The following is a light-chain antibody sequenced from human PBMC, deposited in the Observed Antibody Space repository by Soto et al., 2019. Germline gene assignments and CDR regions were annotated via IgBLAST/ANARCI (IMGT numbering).Light chain of an antibody. V-gene: IGLV2-18*02. Sequence: QSALTQPPSVSGSPGQSVTISCTGTSSDVGNYNRVSWYQQPPGTAPKLIIYEVSYRPSGVPDRFSGSKSGNTASLTISGLQAEDEADYYCSSYTTSSTGVFGGGTKLTVL. J-gene: IGLJ2*01. CDR3: SSYTTSSTGV. CDR2: EVS. CDR1: SSDVGNYNR.